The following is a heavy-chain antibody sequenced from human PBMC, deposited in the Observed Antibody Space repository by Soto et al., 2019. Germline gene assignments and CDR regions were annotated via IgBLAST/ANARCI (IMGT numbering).Heavy chain of an antibody. CDR3: ATRPPIQQQLVRVIYGMDV. Sequence: ASVKVSCKVSGYTLTELSMHWVRQAPGKGLEWMGGFDPEDGETIYAQKFQGRVTMTEDTSTDTAYMELSSLRSEDTAVYYCATRPPIQQQLVRVIYGMDVWGQGTTVTVSS. CDR1: GYTLTELS. D-gene: IGHD6-13*01. V-gene: IGHV1-24*01. J-gene: IGHJ6*02. CDR2: FDPEDGET.